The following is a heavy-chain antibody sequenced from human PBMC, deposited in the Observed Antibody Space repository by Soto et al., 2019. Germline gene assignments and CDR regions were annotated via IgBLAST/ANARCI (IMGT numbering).Heavy chain of an antibody. CDR1: GGSMSSYY. CDR3: ARGQRFSDWFDP. Sequence: TSETLSLTCTVSGGSMSSYYWTWIRQPAGKGLEWIGRVYSSGGTHYNPSLKSRVTISVDTSKNQFSLRLISVTDADTAVYYCARGQRFSDWFDPWGQGTLVT. CDR2: VYSSGGT. J-gene: IGHJ5*02. D-gene: IGHD3-3*01. V-gene: IGHV4-4*07.